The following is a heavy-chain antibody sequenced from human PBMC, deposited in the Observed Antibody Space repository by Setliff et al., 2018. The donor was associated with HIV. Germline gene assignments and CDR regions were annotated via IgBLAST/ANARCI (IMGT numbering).Heavy chain of an antibody. CDR1: GFAFSVHG. CDR2: INYDESSE. D-gene: IGHD1-1*01. Sequence: GGSLRLSCAASGFAFSVHGMHWVRQAPGKGLEWVAFINYDESSEYYADSVKGRFTISRDNAKNSLFLQMNSLRAEDTAVYYCARDLDYYFDYWGQGTLVTVSS. J-gene: IGHJ4*02. CDR3: ARDLDYYFDY. V-gene: IGHV3-30*02.